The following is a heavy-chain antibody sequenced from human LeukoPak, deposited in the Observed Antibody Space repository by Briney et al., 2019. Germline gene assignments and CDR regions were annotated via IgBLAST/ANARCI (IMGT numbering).Heavy chain of an antibody. CDR2: VGGSGDNT. J-gene: IGHJ4*02. D-gene: IGHD5-24*01. Sequence: GGSLRLSCAASGFTFRIFAMSWLRQGPGKGLEWVSAVGGSGDNTYYADSVKGQFTISRDHSRNTLYLQMNSLRVEDTAMYDCARNRNGYNSFDFWGQGTLVTVSS. V-gene: IGHV3-23*01. CDR3: ARNRNGYNSFDF. CDR1: GFTFRIFA.